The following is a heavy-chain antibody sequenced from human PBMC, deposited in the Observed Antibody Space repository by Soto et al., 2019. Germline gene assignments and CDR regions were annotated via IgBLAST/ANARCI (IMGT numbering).Heavy chain of an antibody. D-gene: IGHD4-4*01. CDR3: SRAGILTTPYYFDY. CDR2: IRNKANSYTT. CDR1: GFIFSDHY. J-gene: IGHJ4*01. Sequence: EVQLVESGGGLVQPGRSLRLSCAAFGFIFSDHYMDWVRQAPGKGLEWVGRIRNKANSYTTEYAASVKGRFTISRDDSKNSVFLQMNSLKTEDTAVYYCSRAGILTTPYYFDYWGQGTLVTVSS. V-gene: IGHV3-72*01.